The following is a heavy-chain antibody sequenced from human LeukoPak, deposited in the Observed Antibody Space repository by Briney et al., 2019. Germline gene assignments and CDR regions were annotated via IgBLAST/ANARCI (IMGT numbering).Heavy chain of an antibody. V-gene: IGHV3-48*04. Sequence: SGGSLRLSCAASGFTFSSYSMNWVRQAPGKGLEWVSYISSSSTIYYADSVKGRFTISRDNAKNSLYLQMNSLRAEDTAIYYCATYRQVLLPFESWGQGTLVTVSS. CDR3: ATYRQVLLPFES. CDR2: ISSSSTI. D-gene: IGHD2-8*02. CDR1: GFTFSSYS. J-gene: IGHJ4*02.